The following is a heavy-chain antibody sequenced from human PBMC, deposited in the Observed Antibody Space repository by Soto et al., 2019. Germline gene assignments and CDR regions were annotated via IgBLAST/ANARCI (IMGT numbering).Heavy chain of an antibody. CDR3: ARDEVSDTAMGNYYYYGMDV. Sequence: GGSLRLSCAASGFTFSSYGMHWVRQAPGKGLEWVAVIWYDGSNKYYADSVKGRFTISRDNSKNTLYLQMNSLRAEDTAVYYCARDEVSDTAMGNYYYYGMDVWGQGTTVTVSS. J-gene: IGHJ6*02. CDR1: GFTFSSYG. V-gene: IGHV3-33*01. D-gene: IGHD5-18*01. CDR2: IWYDGSNK.